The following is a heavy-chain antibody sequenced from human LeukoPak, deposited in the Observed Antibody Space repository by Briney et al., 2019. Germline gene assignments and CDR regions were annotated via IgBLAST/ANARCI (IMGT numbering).Heavy chain of an antibody. D-gene: IGHD3-9*01. CDR1: GFSFSDYE. CDR3: ARGSDNYYYYQYMDV. CDR2: ISTSGNII. Sequence: PGGSLRLSCAASGFSFSDYEMNWVRQAPGKGLEWVLHISTSGNIIHYADSVKGRFTISRDNAKNSLYLQLNSLRAEDTAVYFCARGSDNYYYYQYMDVWGKGTTVTVSS. V-gene: IGHV3-48*03. J-gene: IGHJ6*03.